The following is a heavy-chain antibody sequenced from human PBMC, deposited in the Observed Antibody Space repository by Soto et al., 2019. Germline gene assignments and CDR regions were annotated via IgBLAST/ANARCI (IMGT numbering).Heavy chain of an antibody. CDR3: ARGKGMEENYYYYGMDV. J-gene: IGHJ6*02. CDR2: INGGNGHT. V-gene: IGHV1-3*01. CDR1: GYTFSTYA. Sequence: ASVKVSCKASGYTFSTYALHWVRQAPGQGLEWMGWINGGNGHTRYSQKFKDRVTISRDTPASTAYMELSGLRSEDTAVYYCARGKGMEENYYYYGMDVWGQGTTVTVS. D-gene: IGHD1-1*01.